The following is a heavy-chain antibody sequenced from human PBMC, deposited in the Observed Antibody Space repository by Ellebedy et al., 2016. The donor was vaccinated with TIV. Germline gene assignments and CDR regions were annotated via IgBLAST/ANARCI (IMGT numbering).Heavy chain of an antibody. CDR1: SDSFTTDF. CDR2: IYYNGRA. D-gene: IGHD6-19*01. Sequence: MLSETLSLTCTVSSDSFTTDFWNWIRQTPGKGLEWIGYIYYNGRASYNPSLKSRATMSIDTSKNQVSLNLRSVTAADTAVYYCARASYSIGYYGIDYWGPGNLVTVSS. CDR3: ARASYSIGYYGIDY. V-gene: IGHV4-59*01. J-gene: IGHJ4*02.